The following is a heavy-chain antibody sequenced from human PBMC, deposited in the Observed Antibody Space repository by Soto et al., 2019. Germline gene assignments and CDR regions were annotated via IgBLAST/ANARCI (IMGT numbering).Heavy chain of an antibody. CDR1: GGTFSSYA. V-gene: IGHV1-69*12. CDR3: ALTYGTTSEDY. D-gene: IGHD4-17*01. CDR2: FIPIFGTA. J-gene: IGHJ4*02. Sequence: QVQLVQSGAEVKKPGASVKVSCKASGGTFSSYAFSWVRQAPGQGLELMGGFIPIFGTATYAQKFQGRVTITADESTSTVYMEGISLRSEDTAVYYCALTYGTTSEDYWGQGTLVTVSS.